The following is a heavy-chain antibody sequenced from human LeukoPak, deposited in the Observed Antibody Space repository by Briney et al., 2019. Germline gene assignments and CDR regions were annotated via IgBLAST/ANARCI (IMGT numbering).Heavy chain of an antibody. V-gene: IGHV3-30-3*01. CDR3: ATPYTSGWSLYFDN. CDR2: ISHDGSNK. J-gene: IGHJ4*02. D-gene: IGHD6-19*01. CDR1: GFTFSSYA. Sequence: GGSLRLSCAASGFTFSSYAMHWVRQAPDKGLECVAVISHDGSNKYYADSVKGRFSISRDNSKNTLYLQMNGLRAEETAMYYCATPYTSGWSLYFDNWGQGTLVTVSS.